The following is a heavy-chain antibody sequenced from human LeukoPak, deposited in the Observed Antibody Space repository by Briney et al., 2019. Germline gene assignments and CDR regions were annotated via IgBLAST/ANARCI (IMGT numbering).Heavy chain of an antibody. CDR2: IWYDGSNK. J-gene: IGHJ3*02. V-gene: IGHV3-33*01. CDR3: ARGFIAVAATGDAFDI. CDR1: GFTFSSYG. D-gene: IGHD6-19*01. Sequence: QPGGSLRLSCAASGFTFSSYGMHWVRQAPGKGLEWVAVIWYDGSNKYYADSMKGRFTISRDNSKNTLYLQMNSLRAEDTAVYYCARGFIAVAATGDAFDIWGQGTMVAVSS.